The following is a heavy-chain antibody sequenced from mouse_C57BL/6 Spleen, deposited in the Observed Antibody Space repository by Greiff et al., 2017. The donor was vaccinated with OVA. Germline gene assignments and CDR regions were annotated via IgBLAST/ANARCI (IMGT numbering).Heavy chain of an antibody. CDR3: ARDDYGVFAY. CDR1: GYTFTCYW. V-gene: IGHV1-69*01. Sequence: QQSCKAFGYTFTCYWMHWVKQRPGHGLEWIGEIDPSDSYTNYNQKFKGKSTLTVDKSSSTAHMQLSSLTSEDSAVYYCARDDYGVFAYWGQGTLVTVSA. J-gene: IGHJ3*01. D-gene: IGHD2-4*01. CDR2: IDPSDSYT.